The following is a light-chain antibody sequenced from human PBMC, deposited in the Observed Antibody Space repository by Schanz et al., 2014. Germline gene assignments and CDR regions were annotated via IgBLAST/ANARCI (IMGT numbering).Light chain of an antibody. CDR2: EAT. CDR3: CSFTSRSTWV. J-gene: IGLJ3*02. CDR1: SSDVGSYNH. Sequence: QSALTQPASVSGSPGQSITISCTGTSSDVGSYNHVSWYQQYPGKAPKLIIYEATKWPSGVSNRFSGSKFGNTASLLISGLQSDDEADYYCCSFTSRSTWVFGVGTKLTVL. V-gene: IGLV2-14*02.